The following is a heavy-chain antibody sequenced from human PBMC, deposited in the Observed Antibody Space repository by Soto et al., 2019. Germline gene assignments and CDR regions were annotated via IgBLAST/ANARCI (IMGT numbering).Heavy chain of an antibody. Sequence: SETLSLTCTVSGGSISIGTDYWGWIRQSPGKGLEWIGNIHYSGTTSYSPSLKSRVTISVDTSKNQFSLKLSSVTAADTAVYYCARARGWGSGSYYKGLGMDVWGQGTTVTVSS. V-gene: IGHV4-39*07. J-gene: IGHJ6*01. D-gene: IGHD3-10*01. CDR1: GGSISIGTDY. CDR3: ARARGWGSGSYYKGLGMDV. CDR2: IHYSGTT.